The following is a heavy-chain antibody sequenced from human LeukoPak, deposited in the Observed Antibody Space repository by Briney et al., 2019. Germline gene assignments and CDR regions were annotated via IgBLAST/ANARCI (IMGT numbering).Heavy chain of an antibody. V-gene: IGHV3-30-3*01. J-gene: IGHJ4*02. CDR1: GFTFSSYA. CDR2: ISYDGSNK. D-gene: IGHD3-22*01. CDR3: ARAGITMIVVPIGYFDY. Sequence: GGSLGLSCAASGFTFSSYAMHWVRQAPGKGLEWVAVISYDGSNKYYADSVKGRFTISRDNSKNTLYLQMNSLRAEDTAVYYCARAGITMIVVPIGYFDYWGQGTLVTVSS.